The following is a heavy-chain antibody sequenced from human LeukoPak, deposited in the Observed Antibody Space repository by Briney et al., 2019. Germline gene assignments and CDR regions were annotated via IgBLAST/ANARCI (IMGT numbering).Heavy chain of an antibody. CDR1: GYTFTSYY. CDR3: AREGHGYYYDSSGYYYFTD. Sequence: ASVKVSCKASGYTFTSYYMHWVRQAPGQGLEWMGIINPSGGSTSYAQKFQGRVTMTRDMSTSTVYMELSSLRSEDTAVYYCAREGHGYYYDSSGYYYFTDWGQGTLVTVSS. J-gene: IGHJ4*02. CDR2: INPSGGST. V-gene: IGHV1-46*01. D-gene: IGHD3-22*01.